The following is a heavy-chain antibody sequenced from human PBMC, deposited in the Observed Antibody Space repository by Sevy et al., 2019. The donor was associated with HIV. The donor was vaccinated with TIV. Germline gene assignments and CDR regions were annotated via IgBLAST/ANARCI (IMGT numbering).Heavy chain of an antibody. J-gene: IGHJ4*02. V-gene: IGHV4-34*01. CDR1: GGSLSGYY. Sequence: SETLSLTCAVYGGSLSGYYWSWIRLPPGKGLEWIGELMPSGITNYNPSLKSRVSISIDTSKNQFSLKVNSVTAADTAIYYCARGQWEHPFWGQGTQVTVSS. CDR3: ARGQWEHPF. D-gene: IGHD1-26*01. CDR2: LMPSGIT.